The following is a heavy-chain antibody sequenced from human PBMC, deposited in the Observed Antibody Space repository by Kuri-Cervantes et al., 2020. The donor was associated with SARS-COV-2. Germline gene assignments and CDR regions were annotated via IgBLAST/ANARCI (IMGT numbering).Heavy chain of an antibody. J-gene: IGHJ3*01. CDR3: SKVGSDWDPRRN. CDR2: IIPFFGTA. CDR1: GYTFTSYA. Sequence: SVKVSCQASGYTFTSYAMHWVRQAPGQGLEWMGWIIPFFGTANYAQKFQGRVTITADESTNTAYMELSRLRSDDTAVYYWSKVGSDWDPRRNWGQGTMVTVSS. D-gene: IGHD3/OR15-3a*01. V-gene: IGHV1-69*13.